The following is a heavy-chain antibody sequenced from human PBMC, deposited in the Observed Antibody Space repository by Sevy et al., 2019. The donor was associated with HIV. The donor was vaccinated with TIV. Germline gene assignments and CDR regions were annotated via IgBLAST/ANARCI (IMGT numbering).Heavy chain of an antibody. CDR2: LIGGGRRT. D-gene: IGHD2-8*02. CDR3: AKRRVQSGLSGGGANYGMDV. V-gene: IGHV3-23*01. J-gene: IGHJ6*02. Sequence: GWSLRLSCAASGFPFSSYAMSWVRQAPGRGLEWVSTLIGGGRRTYYADSVTGRFIISRDNSRNTLYLQMNSLRAEDTAIYYCAKRRVQSGLSGGGANYGMDVCGRGTTVTVSS. CDR1: GFPFSSYA.